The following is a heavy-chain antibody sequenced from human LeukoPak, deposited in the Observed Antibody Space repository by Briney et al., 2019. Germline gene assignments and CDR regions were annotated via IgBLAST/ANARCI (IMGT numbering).Heavy chain of an antibody. CDR2: IYYSGST. V-gene: IGHV4-59*05. CDR1: GGSISSYY. D-gene: IGHD3-10*01. J-gene: IGHJ4*02. CDR3: ARTRYYYNSRSYGAPYYFDY. Sequence: SETLSLTCTVSGGSISSYYWIWIRQPPGKGLEWIGSIYYSGSTYYNPSLKSRVTISVDTSKNQFSLKLSSVTAADTAVYYCARTRYYYNSRSYGAPYYFDYWGQGTLVTVSS.